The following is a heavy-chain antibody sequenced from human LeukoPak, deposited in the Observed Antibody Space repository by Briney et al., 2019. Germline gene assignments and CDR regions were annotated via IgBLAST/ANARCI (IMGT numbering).Heavy chain of an antibody. CDR3: ASVDSSYYYGMDV. D-gene: IGHD5-18*01. Sequence: SETLSLTCTVSGGSISSYYWSWIRQPPGKGLEWIGYIYYSGSTYYNPSLKSRVTISVDTSKNQFSLKLSSVTAADTAVYYCASVDSSYYYGMDVWGQGTTVTVSS. CDR1: GGSISSYY. J-gene: IGHJ6*02. CDR2: IYYSGST. V-gene: IGHV4-59*06.